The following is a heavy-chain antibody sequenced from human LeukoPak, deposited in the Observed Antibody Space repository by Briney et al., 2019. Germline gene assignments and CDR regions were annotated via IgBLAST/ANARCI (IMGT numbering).Heavy chain of an antibody. CDR1: GFTVSDNY. D-gene: IGHD3-9*01. CDR3: VSASFLSVYYFLNF. J-gene: IGHJ4*02. CDR2: IYAAGGR. V-gene: IGHV3-66*01. Sequence: PGGSLRLSCAASGFTVSDNYMTWVRQAPGKGLEWVSLIYAAGGRYFADSVRGRFTISRDNSKNPVYLQMNKLGVEDSAEYYCVSASFLSVYYFLNFWGQGTLVSVSS.